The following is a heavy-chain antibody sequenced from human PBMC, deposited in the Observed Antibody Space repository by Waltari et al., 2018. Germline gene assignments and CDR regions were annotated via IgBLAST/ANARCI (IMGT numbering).Heavy chain of an antibody. CDR2: IYYTGST. J-gene: IGHJ5*02. D-gene: IGHD3-16*01. CDR1: ISSRPYY. CDR3: ARATRLMTTFGGVTTFDP. V-gene: IGHV4-39*01. Sequence: ISSRPYYWAWIRQPPGKGLEWIGNIYYTGSTYYNPSLKSRVAMSVDTSKNQFSLTLNSVTATAAAVYFCARATRLMTTFGGVTTFDPWGQGALVTVSS.